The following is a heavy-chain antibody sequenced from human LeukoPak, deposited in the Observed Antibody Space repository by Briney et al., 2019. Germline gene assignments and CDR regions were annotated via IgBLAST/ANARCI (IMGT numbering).Heavy chain of an antibody. V-gene: IGHV4-4*07. CDR3: ASYRIGPYGGYAAFDY. CDR1: GGSISSYY. Sequence: SETLSLTCTVSGGSISSYYWSWIRQPAGKGLEWIGRIYTSGSTNYNPSLKSRVTMSVATSKNQFSLKLSSVTAADTAVYYCASYRIGPYGGYAAFDYWGQGTLVTVSS. D-gene: IGHD5-12*01. CDR2: IYTSGST. J-gene: IGHJ4*02.